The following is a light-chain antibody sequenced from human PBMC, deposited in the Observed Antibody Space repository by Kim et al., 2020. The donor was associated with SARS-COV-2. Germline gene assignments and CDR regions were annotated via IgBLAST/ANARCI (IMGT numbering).Light chain of an antibody. J-gene: IGLJ3*02. CDR1: SGHSSYA. CDR3: QTWGRGM. V-gene: IGLV4-69*01. CDR2: LNSDGSH. Sequence: QPVLTQSPSASASLGASVKLTCTLSSGHSSYAIAWHQQQPEKGPRYLMKLNSDGSHSKGDGIPDRFSGSSSGAERYLTISSLQSEDEADYYCQTWGRGMFGGGTKLTVL.